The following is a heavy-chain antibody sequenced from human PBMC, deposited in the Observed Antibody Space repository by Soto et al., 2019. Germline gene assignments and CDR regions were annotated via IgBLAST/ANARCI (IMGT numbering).Heavy chain of an antibody. CDR1: EYSFTGHY. Sequence: ASVKVSCKASEYSFTGHYLHWVRQAPGQGLEWMGWIDPKSGDTKYAPKFQDRVTMTRDTSISRAYMDLSSLRYDDTAVYYCARDYDKSGYDYFDPWGQGTLVP. D-gene: IGHD3-22*01. CDR2: IDPKSGDT. V-gene: IGHV1-2*02. J-gene: IGHJ5*02. CDR3: ARDYDKSGYDYFDP.